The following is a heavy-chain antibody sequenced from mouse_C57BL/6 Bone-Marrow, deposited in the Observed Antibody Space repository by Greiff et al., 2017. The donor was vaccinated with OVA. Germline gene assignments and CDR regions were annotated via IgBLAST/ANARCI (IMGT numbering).Heavy chain of an antibody. CDR2: IYPGSGNT. V-gene: IGHV1-66*01. D-gene: IGHD2-2*01. CDR3: AGGYGGYYFDY. Sequence: VHLVESGPELVKPGASVKISCKASGYSFTSYYIHWVKQRPGQGLEWIGWIYPGSGNTKYNEKFKGKATLTADTSSSTAYMQLSSLTSEDSAVYYCAGGYGGYYFDYWGQGTTLTVSS. J-gene: IGHJ2*01. CDR1: GYSFTSYY.